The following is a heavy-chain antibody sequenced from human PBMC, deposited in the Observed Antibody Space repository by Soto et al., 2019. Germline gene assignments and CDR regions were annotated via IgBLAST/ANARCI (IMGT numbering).Heavy chain of an antibody. CDR1: GYSFTTYW. CDR3: ARRAYQYGSGGSDYFDY. D-gene: IGHD3-10*01. V-gene: IGHV5-51*01. Sequence: PGESLKISCKGSGYSFTTYWIGWVRQMPGKGLEWMGIIYPGDSDTRYSPSFQGQVTISADKSFSTAYLQWSSLKASDTAMYYCARRAYQYGSGGSDYFDYWGQGILVIVSS. J-gene: IGHJ4*02. CDR2: IYPGDSDT.